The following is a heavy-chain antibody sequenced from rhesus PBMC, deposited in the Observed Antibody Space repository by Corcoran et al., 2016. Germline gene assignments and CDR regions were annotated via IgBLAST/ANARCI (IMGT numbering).Heavy chain of an antibody. CDR3: ARQGYTDHLGGLDS. J-gene: IGHJ6*01. CDR1: GGAITGYHT. D-gene: IGHD2-39*02. Sequence: QVQLQESGPGLVKPSETLSLTCTVSGGAITGYHTRNWIHKAQGQGLEWIGAGYGNRASTNYSPSRQSRVTISKVTSKNHFSLRLTSVTAADTAVYYCARQGYTDHLGGLDSWGQGVVVTVSS. CDR2: GYGNRAST. V-gene: IGHV4-143*01.